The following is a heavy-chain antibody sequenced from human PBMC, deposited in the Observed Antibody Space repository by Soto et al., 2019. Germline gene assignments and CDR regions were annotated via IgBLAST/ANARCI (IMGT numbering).Heavy chain of an antibody. CDR3: ARGGSGFLEWLHFDF. D-gene: IGHD3-3*01. CDR2: IYYSGTT. V-gene: IGHV4-31*03. Sequence: QLQLQESGPVLVKPSQTLSLTCTVSGGSISSGGHYWSWIRQHPGRGLEWIGHIYYSGTTHYFPSLKSRVTISIDTSKNQFFLKLSSVTAADTAVYFCARGGSGFLEWLHFDFWGLGTLVTVSS. J-gene: IGHJ4*02. CDR1: GGSISSGGHY.